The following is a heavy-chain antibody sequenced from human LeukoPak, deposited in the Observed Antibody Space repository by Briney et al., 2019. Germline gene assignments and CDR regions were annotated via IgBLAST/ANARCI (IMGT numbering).Heavy chain of an antibody. Sequence: GGSLRLSCAASGFTFSDAWMSWVRQTPGKGLEWVGRIKSNTNGGTTDFAAPVKGRFTISRDDSENALYLQMNSLKTEDTAVYYCTTQLLYEHNFDYWGQGTLVTVSS. V-gene: IGHV3-15*01. CDR2: IKSNTNGGTT. CDR1: GFTFSDAW. J-gene: IGHJ4*02. D-gene: IGHD2-2*02. CDR3: TTQLLYEHNFDY.